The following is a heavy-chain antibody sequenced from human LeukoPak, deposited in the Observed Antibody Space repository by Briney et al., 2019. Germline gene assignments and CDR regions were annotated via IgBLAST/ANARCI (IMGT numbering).Heavy chain of an antibody. J-gene: IGHJ4*02. V-gene: IGHV3-7*01. Sequence: GGSLRLSCAASGFTFSSYWMSWVRQAPGKGLEWVANINQGGSGKYYVDSVKGRFTISRDNAQKSLFLQMDSLRADDTAVYYCGRDRTSSAGSDFWGQGTLVTVSS. CDR3: GRDRTSSAGSDF. D-gene: IGHD6-13*01. CDR1: GFTFSSYW. CDR2: INQGGSGK.